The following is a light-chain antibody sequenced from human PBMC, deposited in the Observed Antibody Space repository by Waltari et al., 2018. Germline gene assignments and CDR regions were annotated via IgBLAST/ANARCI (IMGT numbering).Light chain of an antibody. CDR1: SNDIGGYNR. Sequence: QAALTQPPSMSGSPGQSVTISCTGTSNDIGGYNRVSWYQQHPGKAPRLMIYEVSQRPSGVSDRFSGSKSGNTASLTISGLQAEDEADYYCNSYEGTNTLLFGGGTLLTVL. CDR3: NSYEGTNTLL. CDR2: EVS. J-gene: IGLJ7*01. V-gene: IGLV2-8*01.